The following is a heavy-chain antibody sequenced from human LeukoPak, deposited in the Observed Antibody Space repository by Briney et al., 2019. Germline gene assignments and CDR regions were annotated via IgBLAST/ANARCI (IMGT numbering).Heavy chain of an antibody. D-gene: IGHD1-20*01. Sequence: SQTLSLTCTVSGGSISSGDYYWSWIRQPPGKGLEWIGYIYYSGSTYYNPSLKSRVTISVDTSKNQFSLKLSSVTAADTAVYYCARGPGYNWNDVYYYYGMDVWGQGTTVTVSS. CDR3: ARGPGYNWNDVYYYYGMDV. CDR1: GGSISSGDYY. J-gene: IGHJ6*02. V-gene: IGHV4-30-4*01. CDR2: IYYSGST.